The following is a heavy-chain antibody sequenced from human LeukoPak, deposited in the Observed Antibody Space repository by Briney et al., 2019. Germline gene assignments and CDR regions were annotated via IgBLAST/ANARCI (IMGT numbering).Heavy chain of an antibody. J-gene: IGHJ4*02. Sequence: SETLSLTCIVSGGSISSSSYYWGWIRQPPGKGLEWIGIIYYSGSTYYNPSLKSRVTISVDTSKNQFSLKLSSVTAADTAVYYCASGDSGYYSLDYWGQGSLVTVSS. CDR1: GGSISSSSYY. V-gene: IGHV4-39*07. CDR2: IYYSGST. CDR3: ASGDSGYYSLDY. D-gene: IGHD3-22*01.